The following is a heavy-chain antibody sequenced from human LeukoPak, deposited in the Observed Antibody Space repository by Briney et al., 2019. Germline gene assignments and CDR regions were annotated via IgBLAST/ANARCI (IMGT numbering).Heavy chain of an antibody. D-gene: IGHD3-10*01. Sequence: GGSLRLSCAASGITFSSFSMGWVRQAPGKGLEWVSSISATTIHIYYADSVKGRFTISRDNAKNSLYLQMNSLRAEDTAVYYCARGMYGSGSYNLFDYWGQGTLVTVSS. CDR3: ARGMYGSGSYNLFDY. V-gene: IGHV3-21*01. J-gene: IGHJ4*02. CDR2: ISATTIHI. CDR1: GITFSSFS.